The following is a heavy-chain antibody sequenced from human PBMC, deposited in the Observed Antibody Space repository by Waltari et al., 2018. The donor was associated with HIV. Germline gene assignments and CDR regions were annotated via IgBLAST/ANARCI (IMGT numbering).Heavy chain of an antibody. Sequence: QVQLQQWGAGLLKPSETLSLPCAVSGRSFTSSYRNWIRQSPGKWLEWIGEINPSGSTNYKSSLKSRVTISVDASKNQFALKLTSVTAADMALYYCARGALPGLLDYWGQGTLVTVSS. J-gene: IGHJ4*02. CDR1: GRSFTSSY. CDR3: ARGALPGLLDY. D-gene: IGHD2-2*01. CDR2: INPSGST. V-gene: IGHV4-34*01.